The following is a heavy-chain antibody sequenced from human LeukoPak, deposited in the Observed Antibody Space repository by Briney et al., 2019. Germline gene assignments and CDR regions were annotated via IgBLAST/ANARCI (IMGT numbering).Heavy chain of an antibody. CDR3: ARDSYSSSWSDY. CDR1: GFTFSGHT. V-gene: IGHV3-48*01. J-gene: IGHJ4*02. CDR2: ISRGSSTI. D-gene: IGHD6-13*01. Sequence: GGSLTLSCAASGFTFSGHTMNWVRQAPGKGLEWISGISRGSSTIYYADSVKGRFTISRDNARNSLYLQMNSLRVEDTAVYYCARDSYSSSWSDYWGQGTLVTVSS.